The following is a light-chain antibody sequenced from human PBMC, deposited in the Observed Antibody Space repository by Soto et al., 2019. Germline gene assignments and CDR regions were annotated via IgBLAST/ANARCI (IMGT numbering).Light chain of an antibody. CDR3: QLRRT. J-gene: IGKJ1*01. Sequence: EIVLPQSPGTLSFSPGERVTLSCRASQSVSSSYLAWYQQKPGQAPRLLIYGASSRATGIPDRFSGTGSGTDFTLPISRLEPEDFAVYYCQLRRTFGQGTKVDIK. V-gene: IGKV3-20*01. CDR2: GAS. CDR1: QSVSSSY.